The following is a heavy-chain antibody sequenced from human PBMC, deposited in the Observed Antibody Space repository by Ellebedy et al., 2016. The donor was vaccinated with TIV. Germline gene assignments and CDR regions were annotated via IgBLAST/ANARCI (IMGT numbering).Heavy chain of an antibody. CDR3: TSRASGRSDLGRVVYFDY. J-gene: IGHJ4*02. D-gene: IGHD1-26*01. CDR2: MSHSGST. Sequence: SETLSLTCTVSGGSISSYYWNWIRQSPGKGLEWIGDMSHSGSTNYNPSLKSRVTISVDTSKNQFSLNLSSVTAADTAVYFCTSRASGRSDLGRVVYFDYWGQGALVTVSS. V-gene: IGHV4-59*08. CDR1: GGSISSYY.